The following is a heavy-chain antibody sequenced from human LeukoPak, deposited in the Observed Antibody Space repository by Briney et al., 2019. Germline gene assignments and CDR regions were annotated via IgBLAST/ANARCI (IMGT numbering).Heavy chain of an antibody. CDR3: AKPRDGYNYGAFDY. Sequence: GGSLRLSCAASGFTFSSYWMHWVRQAPGKGLEWVSVISGGGGSTYYADSVKGRFTVSRDNSKNTLYLQMNSLRAEDTAVYYCAKPRDGYNYGAFDYWGQGTLFSVSS. CDR1: GFTFSSYW. V-gene: IGHV3-23*01. D-gene: IGHD5-24*01. CDR2: ISGGGGST. J-gene: IGHJ4*02.